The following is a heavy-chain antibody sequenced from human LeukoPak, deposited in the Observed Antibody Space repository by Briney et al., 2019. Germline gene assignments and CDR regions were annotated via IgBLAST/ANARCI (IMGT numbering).Heavy chain of an antibody. V-gene: IGHV4-39*07. Sequence: PSETLSLTCTVSGGSISSSSYYWGWIRQPPGKGLEWIGSIYYSGSTYYNPSLKSRVTISVDTSKNQFSLKLSSVTAADTAVYYCARDNPRGGWDYWGQGTLVTVSS. CDR2: IYYSGST. J-gene: IGHJ4*02. D-gene: IGHD6-19*01. CDR3: ARDNPRGGWDY. CDR1: GGSISSSSYY.